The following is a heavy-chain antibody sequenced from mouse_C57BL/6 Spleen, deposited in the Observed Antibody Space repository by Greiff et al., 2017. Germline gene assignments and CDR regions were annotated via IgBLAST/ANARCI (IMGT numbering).Heavy chain of an antibody. CDR1: GYTFTSYG. J-gene: IGHJ4*01. Sequence: VKLVESGAELARPGASVKLSCKASGYTFTSYGISWVKQSTGQGLEWIGELYPRSGNTYYNEKFKGKATLTADKSSSTAYMELRSLTSEDSAVYFCARGVLLRSSMDYWGQGTSVTVSS. D-gene: IGHD1-1*01. CDR2: LYPRSGNT. V-gene: IGHV1-81*01. CDR3: ARGVLLRSSMDY.